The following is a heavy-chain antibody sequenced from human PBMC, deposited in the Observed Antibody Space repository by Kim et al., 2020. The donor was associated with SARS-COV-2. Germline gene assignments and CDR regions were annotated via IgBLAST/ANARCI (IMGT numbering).Heavy chain of an antibody. CDR3: VREKYGSSSTLDF. Sequence: GGSLRLSCAASGFTFTAHSMLWVRQAPGKGLEWVAFIISSSSVIYYSDSVRGRFTVSRDNGKQSVDLQMSSLTADDTAVYYCVREKYGSSSTLDFWGQGT. CDR2: IISSSSVI. CDR1: GFTFTAHS. J-gene: IGHJ4*02. D-gene: IGHD6-6*01. V-gene: IGHV3-21*01.